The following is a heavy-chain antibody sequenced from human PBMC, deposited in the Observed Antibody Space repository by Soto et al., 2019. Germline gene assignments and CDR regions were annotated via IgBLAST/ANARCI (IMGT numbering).Heavy chain of an antibody. J-gene: IGHJ6*02. D-gene: IGHD3-22*01. Sequence: SVKVSCKASGDSFRSYSLSWVRQAPGQGLEWIGGFIPIFGTPHYAQKFQGRLTISADESTSTVSMDLSSLRSEDTAVYYCAWARGVVDNYYYYGMDVWGQGTTVTVSS. CDR2: FIPIFGTP. CDR1: GDSFRSYS. V-gene: IGHV1-69*13. CDR3: AWARGVVDNYYYYGMDV.